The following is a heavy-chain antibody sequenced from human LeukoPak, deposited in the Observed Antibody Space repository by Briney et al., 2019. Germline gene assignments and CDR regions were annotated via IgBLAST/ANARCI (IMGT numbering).Heavy chain of an antibody. CDR2: IRYDGSNK. CDR1: GFTFGSNG. V-gene: IGHV3-30*02. J-gene: IGHJ4*02. D-gene: IGHD5-24*01. Sequence: SRRLSWAAAGFTFGSNGMHWVSQAPGKGLGWVAFIRYDGSNKYYADSVKGRVTISRDNSKNTLYLQINSLRAEDTAVYYCAREGMMATNDYWGQGTLVTVSS. CDR3: AREGMMATNDY.